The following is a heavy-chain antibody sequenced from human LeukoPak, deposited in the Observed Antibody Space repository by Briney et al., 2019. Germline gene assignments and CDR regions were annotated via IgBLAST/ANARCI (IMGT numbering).Heavy chain of an antibody. J-gene: IGHJ6*01. Sequence: PSETLSLTCAVSGGSISSSNWWNWVRQPPGKGLEWIGEIDHSGRTNYNPSLKSRVTISVDKSKNQISLKLSSVTAADTAAYYCASKEYYYYGMDVWGQGTTVTVSS. CDR2: IDHSGRT. V-gene: IGHV4-4*02. CDR1: GGSISSSNW. CDR3: ASKEYYYYGMDV.